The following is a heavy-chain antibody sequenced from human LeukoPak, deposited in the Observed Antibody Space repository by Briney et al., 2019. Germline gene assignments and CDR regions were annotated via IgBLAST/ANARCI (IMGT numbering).Heavy chain of an antibody. CDR2: IYYSGNA. D-gene: IGHD3-10*01. V-gene: IGHV4-39*01. Sequence: SETLSLTCTVSGGSISSSTYYWGWIRQPPGKGLEWIENIYYSGNAYHNPSLKSRVTISVDTSKNQFSLRLSSVTAADTAVYYCASVRRGFGEFSKYYSYYYMDVWGKGTTVTISS. CDR3: ASVRRGFGEFSKYYSYYYMDV. CDR1: GGSISSSTYY. J-gene: IGHJ6*03.